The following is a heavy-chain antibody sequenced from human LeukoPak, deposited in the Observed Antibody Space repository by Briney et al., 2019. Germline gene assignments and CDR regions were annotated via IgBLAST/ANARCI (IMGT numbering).Heavy chain of an antibody. D-gene: IGHD3/OR15-3a*01. CDR3: ARSSIGVKRLLDWLSEYYFDY. J-gene: IGHJ4*02. CDR2: ISSSSSDV. CDR1: GFTFSTYW. Sequence: QAGGSLRLSCAASGFTFSTYWMNWVRQAPGKGLEWVSYISSSSSDVHYADSVKGRFTISRDNAEDSLYLQMNSLRVEDTAVYYCARSSIGVKRLLDWLSEYYFDYWGQGSLVTVSS. V-gene: IGHV3-48*01.